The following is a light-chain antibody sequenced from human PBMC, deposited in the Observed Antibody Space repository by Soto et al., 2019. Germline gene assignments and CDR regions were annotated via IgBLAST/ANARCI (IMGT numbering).Light chain of an antibody. V-gene: IGKV4-1*01. CDR1: QSVLYSSNNKNY. CDR3: QQYYSTTWT. J-gene: IGKJ1*01. CDR2: WAS. Sequence: EIVMTQSPDSLAVSLGETATINCKSSQSVLYSSNNKNYLAWYQQKPGQPPKXXXYWASTRESGVPDRFSGSGSGTDFTLTISSLKDEDVAVYDCQQYYSTTWTFGQGTKVDIK.